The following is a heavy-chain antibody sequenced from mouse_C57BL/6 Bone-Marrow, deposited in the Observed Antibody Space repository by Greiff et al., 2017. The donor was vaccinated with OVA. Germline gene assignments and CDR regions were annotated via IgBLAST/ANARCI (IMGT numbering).Heavy chain of an antibody. Sequence: QVQLQQSGAELVRPGASVTLSRKASGYTFTDYEMHWVKQTHVHGLEWIGAIDPETGGTAYNQKFKGKAILTADKSSSTAYMELRSLTSEDSAVYYCTRGYSNYYAMDYWGQGTSVTVSS. CDR2: IDPETGGT. D-gene: IGHD2-5*01. CDR1: GYTFTDYE. V-gene: IGHV1-15*01. J-gene: IGHJ4*01. CDR3: TRGYSNYYAMDY.